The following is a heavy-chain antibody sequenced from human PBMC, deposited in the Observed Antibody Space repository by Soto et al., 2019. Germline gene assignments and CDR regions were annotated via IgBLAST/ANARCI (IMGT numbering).Heavy chain of an antibody. CDR1: GYTLTELS. D-gene: IGHD3-3*01. V-gene: IGHV1-24*01. CDR2: FDAEEGET. Sequence: QVQLVQSGAEVKKPGASVKVSCKVSGYTLTELSMHWVRQAPGKGLEWMGGFDAEEGETIYAQKFQGRVTMTEDTSKHTAYIELSSLRSEDTAVYYCATALRIFTVWFDPWGQGTLVTVSS. J-gene: IGHJ5*02. CDR3: ATALRIFTVWFDP.